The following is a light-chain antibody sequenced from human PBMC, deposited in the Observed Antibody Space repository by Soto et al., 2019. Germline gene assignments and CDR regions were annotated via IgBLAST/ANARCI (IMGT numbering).Light chain of an antibody. CDR3: QSYDSSLRGYV. CDR2: ENN. V-gene: IGLV1-40*01. J-gene: IGLJ1*01. CDR1: SSNIGAGYE. Sequence: QSVLTQPPSVSEAPGQRVTISCTGSSSNIGAGYEAHWYQQVPGTAPKLLIYENNNRPSGVPDRFSGSKSGTSASLAITGLHAEDEAEYYCQSYDSSLRGYVFGTGTKVTVL.